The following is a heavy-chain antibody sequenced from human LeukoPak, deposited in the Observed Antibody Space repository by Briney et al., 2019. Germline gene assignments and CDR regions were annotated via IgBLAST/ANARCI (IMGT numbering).Heavy chain of an antibody. D-gene: IGHD5-18*01. CDR2: IFYSGST. CDR3: ARHHFTYLFHYSYGLDY. J-gene: IGHJ4*02. V-gene: IGHV4-39*01. CDR1: GGSISTSNYY. Sequence: SETLSLTCTVSGGSISTSNYYWGWIRQPPGKGLEWIGNIFYSGSTYYSPSLKSRVTISVDTSKNQFSLKLSSVTAADTAVYYCARHHFTYLFHYSYGLDYWGQGTLVTVSS.